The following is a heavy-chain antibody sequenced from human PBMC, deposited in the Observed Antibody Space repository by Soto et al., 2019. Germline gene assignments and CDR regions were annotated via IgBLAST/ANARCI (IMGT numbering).Heavy chain of an antibody. D-gene: IGHD5-18*01. V-gene: IGHV3-30-3*01. CDR3: ARALDTAMASKDNWFDP. CDR2: ISYDENNR. J-gene: IGHJ5*02. Sequence: ESGGGVVQPGRSLRLSCAASGFTFRSYAMHWVRQAPGKGLEWVAAISYDENNRYYTDSVKGRFTISRDNSKNTLYLQVNSLRAEDTAVYYCARALDTAMASKDNWFDPWGQGTLVTVSS. CDR1: GFTFRSYA.